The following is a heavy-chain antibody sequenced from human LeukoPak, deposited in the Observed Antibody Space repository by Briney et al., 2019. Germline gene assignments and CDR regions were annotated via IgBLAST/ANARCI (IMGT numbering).Heavy chain of an antibody. D-gene: IGHD1-26*01. J-gene: IGHJ4*02. CDR3: SRESGPFCPFGY. V-gene: IGHV4/OR15-8*02. Sequence: PSETLSLTCGVSGGSISGTIWWSWVRQPPGQGLEWVGEISLAGQTNYHPSLNDRVTMSLDKSSNQLSLHLTSVTAADTATYFCSRESGPFCPFGYWGQGTLVIVSS. CDR2: ISLAGQT. CDR1: GGSISGTIW.